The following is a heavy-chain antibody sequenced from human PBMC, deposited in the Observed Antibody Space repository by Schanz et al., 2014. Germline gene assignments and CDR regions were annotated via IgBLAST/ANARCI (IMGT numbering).Heavy chain of an antibody. Sequence: EVQLVESGGGMVQPGGSLRLSCAASGITFSGYSMNWVRQAPGKGLEWVSYISGSSSTKYYADSVKGRFTISRDNSKNTLYLQMNSLRAEDTAVYYCAKDQGSYGSGSYSYFDYGGQGTLATVSS. CDR1: GITFSGYS. CDR3: AKDQGSYGSGSYSYFDY. D-gene: IGHD3-10*01. V-gene: IGHV3-48*01. CDR2: ISGSSSTK. J-gene: IGHJ4*02.